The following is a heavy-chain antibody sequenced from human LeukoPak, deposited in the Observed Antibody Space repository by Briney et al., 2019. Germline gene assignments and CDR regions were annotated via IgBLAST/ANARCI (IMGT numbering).Heavy chain of an antibody. CDR3: ARDNSVGDVAWWFDP. D-gene: IGHD1-26*01. CDR1: GYTFTSYT. J-gene: IGHJ5*02. CDR2: SNAGNGNT. V-gene: IGHV1-3*02. Sequence: ASVKVSCKASGYTFTSYTMHWVRQAPGQRLEWMGWSNAGNGNTKYSQEFQGRVTITADKSTSTAYMELSSLRSEDTAVYYCARDNSVGDVAWWFDPWGQGTLVTVSS.